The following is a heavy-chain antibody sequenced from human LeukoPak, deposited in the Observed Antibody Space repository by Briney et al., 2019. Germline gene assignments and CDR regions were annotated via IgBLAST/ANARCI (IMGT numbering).Heavy chain of an antibody. CDR1: GGSISSSYYY. CDR3: ARETSGSYSTYYFDY. CDR2: IYSSGST. V-gene: IGHV4-39*02. Sequence: PSETLSLTCTVSGGSISSSYYYWGWIRQPPGKGLEWIGSIYSSGSTYYNPSLKSRVTISVDTSKNQFSLKLSSVTAADTAVYYCARETSGSYSTYYFDYWGQGTLVTVSS. D-gene: IGHD1-26*01. J-gene: IGHJ4*02.